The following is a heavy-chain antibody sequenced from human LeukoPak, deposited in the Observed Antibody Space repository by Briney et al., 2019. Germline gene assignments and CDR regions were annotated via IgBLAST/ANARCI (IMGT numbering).Heavy chain of an antibody. CDR1: GYTFTSYD. CDR2: MTPNSGNT. V-gene: IGHV1-8*03. Sequence: GASVKVSCKASGYTFTSYDINWVRQATGQGLEWMGWMTPNSGNTGYAQKFQGRVTITRNTSISTAYMELSSLRSEDMAVYYCARAAKNSIAARQPFDPWGQGTLVTVSS. D-gene: IGHD6-6*01. CDR3: ARAAKNSIAARQPFDP. J-gene: IGHJ5*02.